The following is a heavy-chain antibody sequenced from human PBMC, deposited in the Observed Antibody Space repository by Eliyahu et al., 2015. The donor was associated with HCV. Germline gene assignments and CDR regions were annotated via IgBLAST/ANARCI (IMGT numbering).Heavy chain of an antibody. CDR3: AKNDYGDYSLFSYYAWDV. D-gene: IGHD4-17*01. CDR2: ISSGATDT. J-gene: IGHJ6*02. CDR1: ELTFSSYA. Sequence: EVQLLESGGGLVQPGGSLRLSCAASELTFSSYAMSWVRQAPGKGLEXXSTISSGATDTXXVESVKGRFTISRDNSKSSVYMQMNSLRADDTAVYYCAKNDYGDYSLFSYYAWDVWGQGTTVTVSS. V-gene: IGHV3-23*01.